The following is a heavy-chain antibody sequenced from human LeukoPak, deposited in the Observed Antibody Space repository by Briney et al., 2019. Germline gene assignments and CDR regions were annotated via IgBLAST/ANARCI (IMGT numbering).Heavy chain of an antibody. D-gene: IGHD6-13*01. J-gene: IGHJ4*02. CDR1: GGSISSYY. Sequence: SETLSLTCTVSGGSISSYYWSWIRQPPGKGLEWIGYIYYSGSTNYNPSLKSRVTISVDTSKNQFSLKLSSVTAADTAVYYCARVGYIDPYHYYFDYWGQGTLVTVSS. V-gene: IGHV4-59*01. CDR3: ARVGYIDPYHYYFDY. CDR2: IYYSGST.